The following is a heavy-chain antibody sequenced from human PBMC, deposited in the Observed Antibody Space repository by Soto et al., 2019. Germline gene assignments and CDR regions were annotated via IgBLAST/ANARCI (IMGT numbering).Heavy chain of an antibody. V-gene: IGHV3-15*01. D-gene: IGHD2-8*01. CDR2: IKSKTDGGTT. Sequence: GGALRLSCAASGFTFSNAWMSWVRQALGKGMEWVGRIKSKTDGGTTDYAAPVKGRFTISRDDSKNTLYLQMNSLKTEDTAVYYCTTEGLTVSVFADHYMAIWGKGTTVTVS. CDR1: GFTFSNAW. CDR3: TTEGLTVSVFADHYMAI. J-gene: IGHJ6*03.